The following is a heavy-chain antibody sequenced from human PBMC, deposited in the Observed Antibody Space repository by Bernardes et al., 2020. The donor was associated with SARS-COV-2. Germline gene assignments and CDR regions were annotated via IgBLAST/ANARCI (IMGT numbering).Heavy chain of an antibody. CDR1: GYTFTDYY. CDR3: VSVTWSQCDGFDV. D-gene: IGHD1-26*01. CDR2: IYPKTGGT. Sequence: ASVKVSCKASGYTFTDYYVHWVRQAPGQGLEWMGWIYPKTGGTEYAQNFQGRVTVTRDTSITTAYMELRRLTFDDTAVYYCVSVTWSQCDGFDVWGHGTMVTVSS. J-gene: IGHJ3*01. V-gene: IGHV1-2*02.